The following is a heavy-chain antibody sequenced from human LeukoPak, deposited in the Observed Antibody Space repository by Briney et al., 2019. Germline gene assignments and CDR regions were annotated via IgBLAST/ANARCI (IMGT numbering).Heavy chain of an antibody. CDR2: IYYSGST. CDR3: ARGSHYYDSSGFAHYFDY. D-gene: IGHD3-22*01. J-gene: IGHJ4*02. CDR1: GGSISSYY. V-gene: IGHV4-59*01. Sequence: PSETLSLTCTVSGGSISSYYWSWIRQPPGEGLEWIGYIYYSGSTNYNPSLKSRVTISVDTSKNQFSLKLSSVTAADTAVYYCARGSHYYDSSGFAHYFDYWGQGTLVTVSS.